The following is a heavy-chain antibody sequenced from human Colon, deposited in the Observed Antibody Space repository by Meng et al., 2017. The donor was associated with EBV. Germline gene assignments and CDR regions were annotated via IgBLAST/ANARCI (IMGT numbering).Heavy chain of an antibody. CDR1: GGPISSGDYY. V-gene: IGHV4-30-4*01. CDR2: IYYSGST. CDR3: ARDRGGLGAFDY. J-gene: IGHJ4*02. Sequence: QLSQPLQEFVKPPQPLALSCSVSGGPISSGDYYWSWIRQPPGKGLEWIGYIYYSGSTYYNPSLKSRVTISVDTSKNQFSLKLSSVTAADTAVYYCARDRGGLGAFDYWGQGTLVTVSS. D-gene: IGHD5-12*01.